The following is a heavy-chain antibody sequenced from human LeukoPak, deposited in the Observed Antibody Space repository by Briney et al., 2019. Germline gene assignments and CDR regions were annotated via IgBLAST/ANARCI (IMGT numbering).Heavy chain of an antibody. CDR2: INHSGST. CDR3: ARADYGDYVH. Sequence: PSETLSLTCAVYGGSFSGYYWSWIRQPPGKGLEWIGEINHSGSTNYNPSLKSRVTIPVDTSKNQFSLKLSSVTAADTAVYYCARADYGDYVHWGQGTLVTVSS. J-gene: IGHJ4*02. V-gene: IGHV4-34*01. D-gene: IGHD4-17*01. CDR1: GGSFSGYY.